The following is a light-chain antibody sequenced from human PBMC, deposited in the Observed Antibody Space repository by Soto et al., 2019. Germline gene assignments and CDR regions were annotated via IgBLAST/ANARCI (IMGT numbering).Light chain of an antibody. Sequence: EIVLTQSPATLSLSPGERATLSCRASQSVSSYLAWYQQKPGQAPRLLIYDASNRATGIPARFSGSGSGTDFALTISSLEREGFAVYYCQQRSNWPLTFGGGTKVEIK. V-gene: IGKV3-11*01. J-gene: IGKJ4*01. CDR2: DAS. CDR1: QSVSSY. CDR3: QQRSNWPLT.